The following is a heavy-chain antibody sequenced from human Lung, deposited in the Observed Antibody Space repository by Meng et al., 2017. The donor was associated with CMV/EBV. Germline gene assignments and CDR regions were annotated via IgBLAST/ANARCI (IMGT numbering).Heavy chain of an antibody. CDR3: ARVGAARPGGVYYYYGMEV. D-gene: IGHD6-6*01. V-gene: IGHV3-20*04. CDR1: GFTFDDYG. Sequence: GESLKISCAASGFTFDDYGMSWVRQAPGKGLEWVSGINWNGGSTGYADSVKGRFTISRDNAKNSLYLQMNSLRAEDTALYYCARVGAARPGGVYYYYGMEVWXQGNXVTVDS. J-gene: IGHJ6*01. CDR2: INWNGGST.